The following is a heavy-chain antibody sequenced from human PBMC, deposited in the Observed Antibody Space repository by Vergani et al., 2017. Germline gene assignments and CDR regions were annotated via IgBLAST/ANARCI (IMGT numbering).Heavy chain of an antibody. J-gene: IGHJ4*02. CDR3: ARESXCSGGRCAPPTDY. CDR2: INAYNGDT. D-gene: IGHD2-15*01. Sequence: QVQLVQSGAVVKKPGASVKVSCKASGYTFTSYGISWVRQAPGQGLEWMGWINAYNGDTNYAQHLQVRVTMTTDTSTSTAYMELKSLRSDDTAVYYCARESXCSGGRCAPPTDYWGQGTLVTVSS. CDR1: GYTFTSYG. V-gene: IGHV1-18*01.